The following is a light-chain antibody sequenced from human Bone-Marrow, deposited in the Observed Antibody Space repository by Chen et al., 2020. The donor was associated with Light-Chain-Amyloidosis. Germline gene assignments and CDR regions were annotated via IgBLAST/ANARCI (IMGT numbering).Light chain of an antibody. CDR1: SSDVGGYNY. J-gene: IGLJ2*01. Sequence: QSALTQPASVSGSPGQSITISCTGTSSDVGGYNYVSWYQHSPGKAPKLIIYEVSKRPSVVSTRFSGSKSGNTASLTISGLQAEDETDYYCTSYTSSNTILFGGGTKLTVL. V-gene: IGLV2-14*01. CDR2: EVS. CDR3: TSYTSSNTIL.